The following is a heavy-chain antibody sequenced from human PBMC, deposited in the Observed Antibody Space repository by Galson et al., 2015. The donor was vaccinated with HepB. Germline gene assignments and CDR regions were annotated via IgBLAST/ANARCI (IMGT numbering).Heavy chain of an antibody. V-gene: IGHV3-30*18. CDR3: AKAPYGGNYVDY. Sequence: SLRLSCAAFGFTFSSYGMHWVRQAPGKGLEWVAVISYDGSNKYYADSVKGRFTISRDNSKNTLYLQMNSLRAEDTAVYYCAKAPYGGNYVDYWGQGTLVTVSS. J-gene: IGHJ4*02. CDR1: GFTFSSYG. D-gene: IGHD4-23*01. CDR2: ISYDGSNK.